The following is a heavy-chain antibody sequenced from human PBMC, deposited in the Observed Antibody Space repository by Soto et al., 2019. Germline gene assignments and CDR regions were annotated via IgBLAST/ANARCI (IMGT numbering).Heavy chain of an antibody. CDR1: GFTVSSNY. CDR3: ARGGYCGGDCYPYYFDY. J-gene: IGHJ4*02. CDR2: IYSGGST. D-gene: IGHD2-21*02. V-gene: IGHV3-53*02. Sequence: EVQLVETGGGLIQPGGSLRLSCAASGFTVSSNYMSWVRQAPGKGLEWVSVIYSGGSTYYADSVKGRFTISRDNSKNTLYLQMNSLRAEDTAVHYCARGGYCGGDCYPYYFDYWGQGTLVTVSS.